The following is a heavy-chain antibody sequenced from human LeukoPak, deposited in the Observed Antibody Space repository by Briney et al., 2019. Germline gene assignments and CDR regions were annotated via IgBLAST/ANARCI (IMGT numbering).Heavy chain of an antibody. Sequence: SETLSLTCTVSGGSIRSYYWSWIRQPPGKGLEWIGYIYYSGSTNYNPSLKSRVTISVDTSKNQFSLKLSSVTAADTAVYYCARRRTSGGTRDVIDYWGQGTLVTVSS. CDR3: ARRRTSGGTRDVIDY. CDR1: GGSIRSYY. V-gene: IGHV4-59*08. D-gene: IGHD3-10*01. CDR2: IYYSGST. J-gene: IGHJ4*02.